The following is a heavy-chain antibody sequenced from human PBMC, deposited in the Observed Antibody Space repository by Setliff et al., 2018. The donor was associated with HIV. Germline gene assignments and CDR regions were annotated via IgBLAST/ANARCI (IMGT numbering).Heavy chain of an antibody. CDR2: ISGSGDST. V-gene: IGHV3-23*01. CDR3: AKDYTPTFWEYNWFDV. Sequence: LRLSCAASGFTFNYHAMTWVRQAPGKGLEWVSGISGSGDSTFYAHSVKGRFTISKDNSRDTLYLEMNNLRAEDTALYYCAKDYTPTFWEYNWFDVWGQGTQVTVSS. D-gene: IGHD3-16*01. J-gene: IGHJ5*02. CDR1: GFTFNYHA.